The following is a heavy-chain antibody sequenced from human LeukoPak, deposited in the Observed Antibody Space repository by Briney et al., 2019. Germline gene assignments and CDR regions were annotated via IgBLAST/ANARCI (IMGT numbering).Heavy chain of an antibody. J-gene: IGHJ4*02. CDR2: IYHSGST. D-gene: IGHD3-3*01. CDR3: ARLGAGPTYYDFWSGYSSFYFDY. Sequence: TLSLTCAVSGGSISSGGYSWSWIRQPPGKGLEWIGYIYHSGSTYYNPSLKSRVTISVDTSKNQFSLKLSSVTAADTAVYYCARLGAGPTYYDFWSGYSSFYFDYWGQGTLVTVSS. V-gene: IGHV4-30-2*03. CDR1: GGSISSGGYS.